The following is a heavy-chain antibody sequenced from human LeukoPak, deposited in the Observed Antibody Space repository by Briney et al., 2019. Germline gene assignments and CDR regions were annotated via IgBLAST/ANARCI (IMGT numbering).Heavy chain of an antibody. Sequence: SETLSLTCAVYGGSFSAYYWSWIRQPPGKGLEWIGSIYYSGSTYYNPSLRSRVTISVDTSKNQFSLKLSSVTAADTAVYYCARQVGMIGIFVSFVKKRLIDYWGQGTLVTVSS. J-gene: IGHJ4*02. CDR1: GGSFSAYY. CDR3: ARQVGMIGIFVSFVKKRLIDY. CDR2: IYYSGST. V-gene: IGHV4-34*01. D-gene: IGHD3-22*01.